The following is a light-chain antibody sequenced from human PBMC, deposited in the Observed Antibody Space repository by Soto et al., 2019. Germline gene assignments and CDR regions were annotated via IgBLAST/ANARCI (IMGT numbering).Light chain of an antibody. J-gene: IGLJ1*01. CDR3: SSYAGSSDV. Sequence: QSALTQPPSASGSPGQSVAISCTGTRRHVGGYNYASWYQQHPGQAPKLMIYEVNKRPSGVPDRFSGSKYGNTASLTVSGLQAEDEADYYCSSYAGSSDVFGTGAKVTVL. V-gene: IGLV2-8*01. CDR2: EVN. CDR1: RRHVGGYNY.